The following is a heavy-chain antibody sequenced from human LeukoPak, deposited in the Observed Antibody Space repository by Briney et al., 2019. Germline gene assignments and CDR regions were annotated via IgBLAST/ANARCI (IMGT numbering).Heavy chain of an antibody. D-gene: IGHD1-14*01. Sequence: SETLSLTCTVSGGSISSSSYYWGWIRQPPGKGLGWIGSIYYSGSTYYNPSLKSRVTISVDTSKNQFSLKLSSVTAADTAVYYCARAPNLPPGNWFDPWGQGTLVTVSS. V-gene: IGHV4-39*01. J-gene: IGHJ5*02. CDR2: IYYSGST. CDR3: ARAPNLPPGNWFDP. CDR1: GGSISSSSYY.